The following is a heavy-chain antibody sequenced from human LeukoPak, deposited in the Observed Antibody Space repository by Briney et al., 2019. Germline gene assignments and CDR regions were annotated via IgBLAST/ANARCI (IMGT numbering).Heavy chain of an antibody. Sequence: SETLSLTCTVSGGSISSSTYYWGWIRQPPGKGLEWIGSIYYSGTTFHNPSLKSRVTISVDTSKNQFSLKLSSVTAADTAVYYCARRSPRYTYCGGDCDSEVLDYWGQGTLVTVSS. J-gene: IGHJ4*02. D-gene: IGHD2-21*01. CDR3: ARRSPRYTYCGGDCDSEVLDY. CDR1: GGSISSSTYY. V-gene: IGHV4-39*01. CDR2: IYYSGTT.